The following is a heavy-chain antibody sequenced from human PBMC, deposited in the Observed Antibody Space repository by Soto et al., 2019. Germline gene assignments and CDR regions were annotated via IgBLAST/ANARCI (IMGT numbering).Heavy chain of an antibody. CDR3: ARTGTTMISSPGGY. D-gene: IGHD1-7*01. J-gene: IGHJ4*02. CDR2: INPNSGGK. CDR1: GYTFTGYY. V-gene: IGHV1-2*02. Sequence: SVKVSVKGSGYTFTGYYMHWVRQAPGQGLEWMGWINPNSGGKNYAQKYQGRVTMTRDTSISTAYMELSRLRSDDTAVYYCARTGTTMISSPGGYWGQGTLVTVSS.